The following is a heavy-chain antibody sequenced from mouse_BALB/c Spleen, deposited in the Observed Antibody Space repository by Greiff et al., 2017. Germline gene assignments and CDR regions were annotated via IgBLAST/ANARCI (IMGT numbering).Heavy chain of an antibody. CDR2: IWAGGST. CDR1: GFSLTSYG. Sequence: VKLMESGPGLVAPSQSLSITCTVSGFSLTSYGVHWVRQPPGKGLEWLGVIWAGGSTNYNSALMSRLSISKDNSKSQVFLKMNSLQTDDTAMYYCARVGGRAYWGQGTLVTVSA. CDR3: ARVGGRAY. J-gene: IGHJ3*01. D-gene: IGHD3-3*01. V-gene: IGHV2-9*02.